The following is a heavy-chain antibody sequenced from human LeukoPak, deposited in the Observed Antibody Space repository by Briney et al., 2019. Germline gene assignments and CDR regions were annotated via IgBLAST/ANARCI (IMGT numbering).Heavy chain of an antibody. CDR1: GFTFSSYS. D-gene: IGHD1-26*01. CDR2: ISSSSSYI. V-gene: IGHV3-21*01. CDR3: ARLTGEVLPGGFDY. Sequence: KPGGSLRLSCAASGFTFSSYSMNWVRQAPGKGLEWVSSISSSSSYIYYADSVKGRFTISRDNAKNSLYLQMNSLRAEDTAVYYCARLTGEVLPGGFDYWGQGTLVTVSS. J-gene: IGHJ4*02.